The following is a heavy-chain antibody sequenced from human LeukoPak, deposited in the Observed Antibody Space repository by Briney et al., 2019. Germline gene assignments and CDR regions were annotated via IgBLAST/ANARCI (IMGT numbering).Heavy chain of an antibody. V-gene: IGHV3-53*01. CDR2: IYSSGST. CDR3: ARVRYFDWLFKD. CDR1: GFTVSSNY. J-gene: IGHJ4*02. D-gene: IGHD3-9*01. Sequence: PGGSLRLSCAASGFTVSSNYMSWVRQAPGKGLEWVSVIYSSGSTYYTDSVKGRFTISRGNSKNTLYLQMNSLRAEDTAVYFCARVRYFDWLFKDWGQGTLVTVSS.